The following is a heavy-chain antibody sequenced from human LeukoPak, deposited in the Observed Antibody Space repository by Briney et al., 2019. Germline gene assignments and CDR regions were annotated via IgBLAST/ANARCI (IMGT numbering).Heavy chain of an antibody. CDR2: INHSGST. Sequence: SETLSLTCAVYGGSFSRHYWSWIRQPPGKGLEWIGEINHSGSTNYNPSLKSRVTILVDTSKDQFSLKLSSVTAADTAVYYCARAASGGFGELFRGGWFDPWGQGTLVTVSS. J-gene: IGHJ5*02. CDR3: ARAASGGFGELFRGGWFDP. CDR1: GGSFSRHY. V-gene: IGHV4-34*01. D-gene: IGHD3-10*01.